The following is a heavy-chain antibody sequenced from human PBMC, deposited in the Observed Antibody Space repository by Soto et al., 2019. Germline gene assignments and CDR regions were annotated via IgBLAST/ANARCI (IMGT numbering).Heavy chain of an antibody. CDR2: TTNKANSYIT. D-gene: IGHD6-6*01. J-gene: IGHJ4*02. Sequence: EVHLVESGGGLVQPGGSLRLSCAASGFTLSDHFMDWVRQAPGKGLEWVGHTTNKANSYITVYAASVKGRFTISRDDSKNSLHLQMNSLKTEDTAVYYCTRGGFRPDNRYSSTWIDHWGQGTLVTVSS. V-gene: IGHV3-72*01. CDR1: GFTLSDHF. CDR3: TRGGFRPDNRYSSTWIDH.